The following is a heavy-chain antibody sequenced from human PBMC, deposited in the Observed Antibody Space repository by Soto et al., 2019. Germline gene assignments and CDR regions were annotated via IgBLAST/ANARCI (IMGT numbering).Heavy chain of an antibody. D-gene: IGHD3-22*01. CDR3: ARLPFHESSGTGY. J-gene: IGHJ1*01. V-gene: IGHV3-33*01. CDR2: IWYDGSNK. Sequence: WVRQAPGKGLEWVAVIWYDGSNKYYADSVKGRFTISRDNSKNTLYLQMNSLRAEDTAVYYCARLPFHESSGTGYWGPGT.